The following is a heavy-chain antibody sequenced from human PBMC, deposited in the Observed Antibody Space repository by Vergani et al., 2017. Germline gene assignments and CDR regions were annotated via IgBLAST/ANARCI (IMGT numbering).Heavy chain of an antibody. CDR1: GFTFSACP. CDR3: ARLSYDTTPYLQGGYDC. CDR2: ISARYPST. J-gene: IGHJ4*02. V-gene: IGHV3-23*04. Sequence: EVQLVESGGGLVKPGGSLRLSCAASGFTFSACPMTWVRQAPGKGLEWVSAISARYPSTYYADSVKGRFTISRDNSKNMLYLQMNSLRVEDTAIYYCARLSYDTTPYLQGGYDCWGQGTLVSVSS. D-gene: IGHD3-22*01.